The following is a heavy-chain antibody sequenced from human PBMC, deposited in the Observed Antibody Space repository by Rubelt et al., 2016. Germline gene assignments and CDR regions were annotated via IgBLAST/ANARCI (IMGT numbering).Heavy chain of an antibody. V-gene: IGHV4-34*01. D-gene: IGHD6-13*01. CDR3: ARGRRGSSSWLGRDYYGMDV. CDR2: INHSGST. Sequence: QVQLQQWGAGLLKPSETLSLTCAVYGGSFSGYYWSWIRQPPGKGLEWIGEINHSGSTHYNPSLKSRVTISGDTSKNQVSPKLSSGTAADTAVYYCARGRRGSSSWLGRDYYGMDVWGQGTTVTVSS. J-gene: IGHJ6*02. CDR1: GGSFSGYY.